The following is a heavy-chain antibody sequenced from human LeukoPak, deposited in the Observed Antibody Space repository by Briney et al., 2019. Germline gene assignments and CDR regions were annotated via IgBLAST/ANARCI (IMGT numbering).Heavy chain of an antibody. CDR2: IYTSGST. V-gene: IGHV4-61*02. D-gene: IGHD3-10*01. CDR3: ARRVWDYGSGRNAFDI. J-gene: IGHJ3*02. Sequence: SQTLSLTCTVSGGSISSGSYYWSWIRQPAGKGLEWIGRIYTSGSTNYNPSLKSRVTISVDTSKNQFSLKLSSVTAADTAVYYCARRVWDYGSGRNAFDIWGQGTMVTVSS. CDR1: GGSISSGSYY.